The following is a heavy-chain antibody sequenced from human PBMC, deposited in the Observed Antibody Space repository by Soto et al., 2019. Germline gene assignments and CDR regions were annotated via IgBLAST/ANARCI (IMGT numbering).Heavy chain of an antibody. D-gene: IGHD2-21*02. CDR2: ISPKSRGT. J-gene: IGHJ4*02. CDR1: GYTVTGYY. Sequence: ASVKVSCKASGYTVTGYYMHCVRQAPGQGFEWMGRISPKSRGTNYAQKFPGRVTMTWDTSLNTAYMELSSLISEDTAVYYCARPPGYISDWDYFVLWGQGTLVTVSS. V-gene: IGHV1-2*02. CDR3: ARPPGYISDWDYFVL.